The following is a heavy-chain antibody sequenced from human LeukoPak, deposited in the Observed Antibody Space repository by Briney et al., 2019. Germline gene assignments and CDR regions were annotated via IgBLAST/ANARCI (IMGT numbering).Heavy chain of an antibody. Sequence: PSETLSLTCAVFGGSFTGYYWSWIRQSPGRGLDWIGEVNPTGSTNYNPSFKSRVTISVDTSKNQFSLKLSSVTAADTAVYYCARAYSSSWYYNWFDPWGQGTLVTVSS. V-gene: IGHV4-34*01. J-gene: IGHJ5*02. CDR1: GGSFTGYY. CDR2: VNPTGST. CDR3: ARAYSSSWYYNWFDP. D-gene: IGHD6-13*01.